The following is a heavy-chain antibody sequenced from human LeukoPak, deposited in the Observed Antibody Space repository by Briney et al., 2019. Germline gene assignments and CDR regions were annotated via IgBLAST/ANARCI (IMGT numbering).Heavy chain of an antibody. D-gene: IGHD6-19*01. CDR3: AKDSNGWYQRGSNYFDY. Sequence: PGGSLRLSCAASGITFDDSDMRWVRQGPGKGLKWVSGEYSDDGTTGHADSVKGRFTISRDNSKNTLYLQMNSLRAEDTAEYYCAKDSNGWYQRGSNYFDYWGQGTLVTVSS. CDR1: GITFDDSD. J-gene: IGHJ4*02. V-gene: IGHV3-20*04. CDR2: EYSDDGTT.